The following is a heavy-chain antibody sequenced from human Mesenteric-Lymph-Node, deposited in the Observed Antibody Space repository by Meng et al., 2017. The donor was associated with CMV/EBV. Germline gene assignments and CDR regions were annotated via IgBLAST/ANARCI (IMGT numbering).Heavy chain of an antibody. CDR1: GGSVSGYY. CDR2: IKHTGST. J-gene: IGHJ4*02. CDR3: ARGPNNPTHDFDL. Sequence: CAGYGGSVSGYYWSWIRQPPGKGLEWIGQIKHTGSTYYVPSLKDRVTISIDTPNNQFSLKLNSVTASDTAVYYCARGPNNPTHDFDLWGQGTLVTVSS. D-gene: IGHD1-14*01. V-gene: IGHV4-34*01.